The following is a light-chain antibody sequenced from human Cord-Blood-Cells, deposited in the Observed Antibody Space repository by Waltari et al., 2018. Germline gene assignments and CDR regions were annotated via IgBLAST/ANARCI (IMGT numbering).Light chain of an antibody. CDR3: CSYAGSSTLV. V-gene: IGLV2-23*01. CDR2: EGS. J-gene: IGLJ3*02. Sequence: QSALTQPASVSGSPGQSITISCTGTRSDVGSYNLVSWYQQHPGKAPKRMIYEGSKRPSGVSNRFSGSKSGNTASLTISGLQAEDEADYYCCSYAGSSTLVFGGGTKLTVL. CDR1: RSDVGSYNL.